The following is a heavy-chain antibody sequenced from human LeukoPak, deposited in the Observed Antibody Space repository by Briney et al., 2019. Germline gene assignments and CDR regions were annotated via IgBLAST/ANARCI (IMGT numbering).Heavy chain of an antibody. D-gene: IGHD2-8*01. V-gene: IGHV1-2*06. CDR2: INPNSGGT. CDR1: GYTFTGYY. Sequence: ASVKVSCKASGYTFTGYYMHWVRQAPGQGLERMGRINPNSGGTNYAQKFQGRVTMTRDTSISTAYMELSRLRSDDTAVYYCARVMVASRSYFDYWGQGTLVTVSS. CDR3: ARVMVASRSYFDY. J-gene: IGHJ4*02.